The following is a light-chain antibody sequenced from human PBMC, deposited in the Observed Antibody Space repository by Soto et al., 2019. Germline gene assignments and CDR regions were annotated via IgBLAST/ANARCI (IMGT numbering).Light chain of an antibody. CDR2: EGS. Sequence: ALTQPASVSGSPGQSTTISCTGTSSDVGSYNLVSWYQQHPGKAPKLMSYEGSKRPSGVSNRFSGSKSGNTASLTISGLQAEDEADYYCCSYAGSSTYVFGTGTKVTVL. CDR3: CSYAGSSTYV. V-gene: IGLV2-23*01. J-gene: IGLJ1*01. CDR1: SSDVGSYNL.